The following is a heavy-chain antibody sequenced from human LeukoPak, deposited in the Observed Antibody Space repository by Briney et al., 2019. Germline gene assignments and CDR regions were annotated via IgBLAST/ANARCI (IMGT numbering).Heavy chain of an antibody. Sequence: GGSLRLSCAASGFTFDDYGVTWVRQAPGKGLEWVSGISWNGVSIGYGDSVKGRFTISRDNAKNSLYLQMNSLRTEDTALYYCARVAGGYSYGNTFDCWGQGTLVTVSS. D-gene: IGHD5-12*01. V-gene: IGHV3-20*04. J-gene: IGHJ4*02. CDR3: ARVAGGYSYGNTFDC. CDR1: GFTFDDYG. CDR2: ISWNGVSI.